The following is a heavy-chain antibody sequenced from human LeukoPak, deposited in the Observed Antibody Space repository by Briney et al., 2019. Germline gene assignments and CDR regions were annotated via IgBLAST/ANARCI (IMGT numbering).Heavy chain of an antibody. Sequence: SETLSLTCTVSGGSISSGSYYWSWIRQPAGKGLEWIGRNYTSGSTNYNPSLKSRVTISVDTSKNQFSLKLSSVTAADTAVYYCARGQQLWPIHYFDYWGQGTLVTVSS. CDR3: ARGQQLWPIHYFDY. D-gene: IGHD5-18*01. CDR2: NYTSGST. J-gene: IGHJ4*02. V-gene: IGHV4-61*02. CDR1: GGSISSGSYY.